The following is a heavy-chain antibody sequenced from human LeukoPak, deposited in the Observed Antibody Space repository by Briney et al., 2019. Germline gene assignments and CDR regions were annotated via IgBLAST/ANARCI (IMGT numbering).Heavy chain of an antibody. CDR1: GGTFSSYA. Sequence: ASVKVSCKASGGTFSSYAISWVRQAPGQGLEWMGGIIPIFGTANYAQKFQGRVTISADESTSTAYMELSSLRSEDTAVYYCARRRGSGTFDYWGQGTLVTVSS. D-gene: IGHD1-26*01. V-gene: IGHV1-69*13. J-gene: IGHJ4*02. CDR3: ARRRGSGTFDY. CDR2: IIPIFGTA.